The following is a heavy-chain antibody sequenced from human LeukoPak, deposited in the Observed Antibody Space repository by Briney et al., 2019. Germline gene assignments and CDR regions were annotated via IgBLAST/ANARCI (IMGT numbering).Heavy chain of an antibody. CDR1: GYTFISYG. J-gene: IGHJ5*02. CDR3: ARDSPYSGSSYWFDP. V-gene: IGHV1-18*01. D-gene: IGHD1-26*01. Sequence: ASVKVSCKASGYTFISYGISWVRQAPGQGLEWMGWISAYNGNTKYAQELQGRVTMTTDTSTSTAYMEVRSLRSDDTAVYYCARDSPYSGSSYWFDPWGQGTLVTVSS. CDR2: ISAYNGNT.